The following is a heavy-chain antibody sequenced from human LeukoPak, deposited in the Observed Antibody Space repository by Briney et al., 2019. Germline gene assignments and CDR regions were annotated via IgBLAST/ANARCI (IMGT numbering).Heavy chain of an antibody. V-gene: IGHV3-23*01. CDR1: GFTSSSYA. CDR2: ISGSGGST. Sequence: SGGSLRLSCAASGFTSSSYAMSWVRQAPGKGLEWVSAISGSGGSTYYADSVKGRFTISRDNSKNTLYLRMNSLRAEDTAVYYCAKVAISDYYDSSGYYATEYFQHWGQGTLVTVSS. D-gene: IGHD3-22*01. J-gene: IGHJ1*01. CDR3: AKVAISDYYDSSGYYATEYFQH.